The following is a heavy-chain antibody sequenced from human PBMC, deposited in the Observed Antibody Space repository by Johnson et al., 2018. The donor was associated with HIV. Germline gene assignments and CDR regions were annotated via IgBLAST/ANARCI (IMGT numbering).Heavy chain of an antibody. J-gene: IGHJ3*02. D-gene: IGHD4-17*01. Sequence: VQLLESGGRMVQPGGSLGLSCAVSGFTFSRYWMTWVRQAPGKGLEWVANIKEDGSQKNYVDSVRGRFTISRDNAKNALYLQMNSLRAEDTAVYYCAREEGDYGDSFTDDAFDIWGQGTMVTVSS. V-gene: IGHV3-7*01. CDR1: GFTFSRYW. CDR2: IKEDGSQK. CDR3: AREEGDYGDSFTDDAFDI.